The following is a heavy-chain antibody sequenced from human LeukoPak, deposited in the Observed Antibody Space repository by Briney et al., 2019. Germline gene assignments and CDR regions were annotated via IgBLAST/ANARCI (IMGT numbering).Heavy chain of an antibody. J-gene: IGHJ3*02. D-gene: IGHD1-26*01. Sequence: GGSLKLSCAASGFTVSSNYMSWVRQAPGKGLEWVSIIYSGGSTFYADSVKGRFTISRDNSKNTLYLQMNSLRAEDTAVYYCARGGSYLSAFDIWGQGTMVTVSS. V-gene: IGHV3-53*01. CDR2: IYSGGST. CDR3: ARGGSYLSAFDI. CDR1: GFTVSSNY.